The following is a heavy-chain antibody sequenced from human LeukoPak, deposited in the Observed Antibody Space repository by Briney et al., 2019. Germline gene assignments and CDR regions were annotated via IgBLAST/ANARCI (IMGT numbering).Heavy chain of an antibody. V-gene: IGHV1-46*01. CDR2: INPSGGIT. CDR1: GYIFTSYF. Sequence: ASVKVSCKASGYIFTSYFMHWVRQAPGQGLGWMGVINPSGGITNYAQKFQGRVTMTRDMCTSTVYMELSSLRAEDTAVYYCARGYSSSSGPYYWGQGTLVTVSS. CDR3: ARGYSSSSGPYY. D-gene: IGHD6-6*01. J-gene: IGHJ4*02.